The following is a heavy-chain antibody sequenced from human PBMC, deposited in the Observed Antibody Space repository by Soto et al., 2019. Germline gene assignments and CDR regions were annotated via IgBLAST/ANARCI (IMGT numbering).Heavy chain of an antibody. CDR2: IYSTGNT. CDR1: GDSSRSSSY. Sequence: SETLSLTCTVSGDSSRSSSYWVWIRQPPGKGLEWIGSIYSTGNTYYSPSLNSQVTISVDTSKNQFSLNVISVTAADTAVYYCRRSSRYSTDVWGQGTTVTVS. V-gene: IGHV4-39*01. J-gene: IGHJ6*02. D-gene: IGHD6-13*01. CDR3: RRSSRYSTDV.